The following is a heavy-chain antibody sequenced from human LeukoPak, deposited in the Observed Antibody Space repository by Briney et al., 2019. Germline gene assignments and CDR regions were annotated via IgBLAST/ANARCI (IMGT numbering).Heavy chain of an antibody. CDR2: ISNSGGST. Sequence: QPGGSLRVSCVASGFIFSRYGMHWVRQAPGKGLEYVSAISNSGGSTYYANSVKGRFTISRDNSKNTLYLQMGRLRGEDMAVYYCARGLITGAAGTYYYYGMDVRGQGTTVTVSS. V-gene: IGHV3-64*01. D-gene: IGHD6-13*01. J-gene: IGHJ6*02. CDR1: GFIFSRYG. CDR3: ARGLITGAAGTYYYYGMDV.